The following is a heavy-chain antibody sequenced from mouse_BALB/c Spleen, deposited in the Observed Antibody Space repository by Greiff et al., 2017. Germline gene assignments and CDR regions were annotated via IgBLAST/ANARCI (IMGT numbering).Heavy chain of an antibody. Sequence: QVQLQQSGPELVKPGASVRISCKASGYTFPGYYIHWVKQRPGQGLEWIGWIYPGNVNTKYNEKFKGKATLTADKSSSTAYMQLSSLTSEDSAVYFCARGYGNPYAMDYWGQGTSVTVSS. J-gene: IGHJ4*01. CDR1: GYTFPGYY. V-gene: IGHV1S56*01. CDR3: ARGYGNPYAMDY. CDR2: IYPGNVNT. D-gene: IGHD2-10*02.